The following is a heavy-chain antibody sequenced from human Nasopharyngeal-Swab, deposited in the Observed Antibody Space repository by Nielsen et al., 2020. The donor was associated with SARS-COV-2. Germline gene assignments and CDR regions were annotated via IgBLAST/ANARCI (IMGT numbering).Heavy chain of an antibody. Sequence: VRQAPGQRLEWMGWINAGNGNTKYSQKFQGRVTITRDTSASTAYMELSSLRSEDTAVYYCARVHYDSSGYYQYWGQGTLVTVSS. J-gene: IGHJ4*02. D-gene: IGHD3-22*01. V-gene: IGHV1-3*01. CDR2: INAGNGNT. CDR3: ARVHYDSSGYYQY.